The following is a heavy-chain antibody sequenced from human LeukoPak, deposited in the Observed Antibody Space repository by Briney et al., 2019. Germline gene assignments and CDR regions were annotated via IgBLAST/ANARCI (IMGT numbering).Heavy chain of an antibody. J-gene: IGHJ4*02. D-gene: IGHD3-16*01. V-gene: IGHV4-39*02. CDR1: GGSISGNSYY. CDR3: ARWGSYAFDF. CDR2: IYYSGST. Sequence: PSETLSLTCTVSGGSISGNSYYWGWIRQPPGKGLEWIGSIYYSGSTYYNPSLKSRVTISVDTSKIHLSLKLSSVTAADTAVYYCARWGSYAFDFWGQGTLVTVSS.